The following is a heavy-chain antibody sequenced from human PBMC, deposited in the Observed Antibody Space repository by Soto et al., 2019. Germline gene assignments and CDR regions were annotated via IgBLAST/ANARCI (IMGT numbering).Heavy chain of an antibody. V-gene: IGHV1-69*04. CDR2: IIPILGIA. CDR3: ARDPRYNWNEIAGYYYYYYMDV. Sequence: ASVKVSCKASGGTFSSYTISWVRQAPGQGLEWMGRIIPILGIANYAQKFQGRVTITADKSTSTAYMELSSLRSEDTAVYYCARDPRYNWNEIAGYYYYYYMDVWGKGTTVTVSS. D-gene: IGHD1-1*01. CDR1: GGTFSSYT. J-gene: IGHJ6*03.